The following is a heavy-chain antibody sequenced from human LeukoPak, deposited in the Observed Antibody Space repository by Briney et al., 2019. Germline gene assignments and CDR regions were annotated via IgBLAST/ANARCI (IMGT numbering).Heavy chain of an antibody. CDR1: GFTFSNYG. J-gene: IGHJ4*02. V-gene: IGHV3-33*08. CDR3: AREGMTTVTSIDY. Sequence: GGSLRLSCTASGFTFSNYGMYWVRQAPGKGLEGVAVIWYDGSNKYYADSVKGRFSISRDNSKNTLYLQMNSLGAEDTAVYYCAREGMTTVTSIDYWGQGTLVTVSS. CDR2: IWYDGSNK. D-gene: IGHD4-17*01.